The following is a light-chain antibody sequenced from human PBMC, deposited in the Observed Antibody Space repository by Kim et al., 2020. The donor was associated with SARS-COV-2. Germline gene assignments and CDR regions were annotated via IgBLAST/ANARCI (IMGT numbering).Light chain of an antibody. V-gene: IGKV1-8*01. CDR1: QGISSY. CDR2: AAS. Sequence: AIRITQSPSSLSASTGDRVTITCRASQGISSYLAWYQQKPGKAPKLLIYAASTLQSGVPSRFSGSGSGTDFTLTIGCLQSEDFATYYCQQYYSYPPTFGQGTKVDIK. J-gene: IGKJ1*01. CDR3: QQYYSYPPT.